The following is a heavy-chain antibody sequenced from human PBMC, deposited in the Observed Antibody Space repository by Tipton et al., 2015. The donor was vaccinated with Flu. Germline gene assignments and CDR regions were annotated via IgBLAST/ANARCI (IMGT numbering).Heavy chain of an antibody. V-gene: IGHV3-21*01. J-gene: IGHJ3*02. CDR3: ARELSDYYDSSEGDAFDT. Sequence: AASGFTFSYYTMNWVRQAPGKGLEWVTSISSSNTYIYYADSVKGRFTISRDNAKDSLYLQMNTLRAEDTAVYYCARELSDYYDSSEGDAFDTWGQGTMVTVSS. D-gene: IGHD3-22*01. CDR1: GFTFSYYT. CDR2: ISSSNTYI.